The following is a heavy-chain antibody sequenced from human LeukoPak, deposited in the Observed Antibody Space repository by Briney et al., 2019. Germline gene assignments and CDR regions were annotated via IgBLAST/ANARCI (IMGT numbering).Heavy chain of an antibody. D-gene: IGHD2-15*01. J-gene: IGHJ5*02. V-gene: IGHV4-30-4*01. CDR1: GGSISSGDYY. CDR3: ARQVVAAAFDP. CDR2: IYYSGST. Sequence: SETLSLTCTVSGGSISSGDYYWSWIRQPPGKGLEWIGYIYYSGSTYYNPSPKSRVTISVDTSKNQFSLKLSSVTAADTAVYYCARQVVAAAFDPWGQGTLVTVSS.